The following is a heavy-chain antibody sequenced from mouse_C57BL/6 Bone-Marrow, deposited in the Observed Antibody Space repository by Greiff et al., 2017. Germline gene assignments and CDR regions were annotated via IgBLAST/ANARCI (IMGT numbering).Heavy chain of an antibody. CDR1: GYTFTDYY. D-gene: IGHD2-10*02. CDR2: IYPGSGNT. V-gene: IGHV1-76*01. J-gene: IGHJ2*01. CDR3: ASGEIYGYGFDY. Sequence: VQLQESGAELVRPGASVKLSCKASGYTFTDYYINWVKQRPGQGLEWIARIYPGSGNTYYNEKFKGKATLTAEKSSSTAYMQLSSLTSEDSAVYFCASGEIYGYGFDYGGQGTTLTVSS.